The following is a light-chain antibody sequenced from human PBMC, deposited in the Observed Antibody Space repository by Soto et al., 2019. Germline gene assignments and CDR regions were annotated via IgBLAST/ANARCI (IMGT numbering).Light chain of an antibody. CDR1: QSLGTN. J-gene: IGKJ4*01. Sequence: VVMTQSPIILSVSPGESATLSCRASQSLGTNLAWYQQRTGQAPRLLIYAASTRAAGVPDRFSGSGSETEFTLTISSLQSEDFAVYYCQQYNNWPPLTFGGGTKV. CDR2: AAS. CDR3: QQYNNWPPLT. V-gene: IGKV3-15*01.